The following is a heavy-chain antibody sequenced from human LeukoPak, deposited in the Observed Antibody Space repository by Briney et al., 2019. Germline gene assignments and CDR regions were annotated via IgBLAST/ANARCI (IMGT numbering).Heavy chain of an antibody. V-gene: IGHV3-21*01. Sequence: GGSLRLSCAASGFTFSSYSMNWVRQAPGKGLEWVSSISSSSSYIYYADSVKGRFTISRDNAKNSLYLQMNSLRAEDTAVYYCARELNSYYGSGSSGYWGQGTLVTVSS. CDR2: ISSSSSYI. J-gene: IGHJ4*02. CDR3: ARELNSYYGSGSSGY. D-gene: IGHD3-10*01. CDR1: GFTFSSYS.